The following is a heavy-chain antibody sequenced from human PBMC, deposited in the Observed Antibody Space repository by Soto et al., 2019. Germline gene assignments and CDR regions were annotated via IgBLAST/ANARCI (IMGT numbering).Heavy chain of an antibody. CDR2: ITGRGSVM. CDR3: ARADWQRRDWNDPFDY. D-gene: IGHD1-1*01. Sequence: QGQLVESGGGLVKPGGSLRLSCEASGFTFSDYSMAWIRQAPGKGLEWVSYITGRGSVMYYADSVKGRCTISRDNARNTLFLHIRSLRAEDTAVYYCARADWQRRDWNDPFDYWGQGTLVTVSS. J-gene: IGHJ4*02. CDR1: GFTFSDYS. V-gene: IGHV3-11*01.